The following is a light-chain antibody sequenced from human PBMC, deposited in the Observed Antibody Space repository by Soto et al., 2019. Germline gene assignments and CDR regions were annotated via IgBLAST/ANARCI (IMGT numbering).Light chain of an antibody. CDR2: GAS. Sequence: EVVLTQSPGTLSLSPGDRATLSCRASHSVNNSLAWYQQKPGQPPRLVLYGASSRSTGIPDRFGGSGSGTDFNLIISRMEPEDFAVFYCQQYGTSARGVGPGTKLEIK. CDR1: HSVNNS. V-gene: IGKV3-20*01. CDR3: QQYGTSARG. J-gene: IGKJ3*01.